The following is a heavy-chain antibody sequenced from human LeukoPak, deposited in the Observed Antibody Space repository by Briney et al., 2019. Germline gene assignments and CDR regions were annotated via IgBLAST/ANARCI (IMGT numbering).Heavy chain of an antibody. V-gene: IGHV4-34*01. Sequence: SETLSLTCAVYRGSFSGYYWSWIPQPPGEGREWSGEINHIGSTNYNPSLTSRVTTSVYTSKNQFSLRLSSVTAADTAVYYCARARSTRAAAGPPPFFYWGQGTLVTVSS. D-gene: IGHD6-13*01. CDR1: RGSFSGYY. CDR3: ARARSTRAAAGPPPFFY. CDR2: INHIGST. J-gene: IGHJ4*02.